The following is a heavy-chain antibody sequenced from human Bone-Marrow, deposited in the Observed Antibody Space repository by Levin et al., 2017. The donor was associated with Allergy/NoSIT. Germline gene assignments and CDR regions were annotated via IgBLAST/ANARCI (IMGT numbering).Heavy chain of an antibody. Sequence: SETLSLTCAAYGGSFSGYYWSWIRQPPGKGLEWIGEINHSGSTNYNPSPKSRVIISVDTYKNQFSLQLSSVTAADTAVYYCAGLISPSRWGSQSGWFDPWGQGTLVTVSS. CDR1: GGSFSGYY. CDR2: INHSGST. J-gene: IGHJ5*02. CDR3: AGLISPSRWGSQSGWFDP. D-gene: IGHD3-16*01. V-gene: IGHV4-34*01.